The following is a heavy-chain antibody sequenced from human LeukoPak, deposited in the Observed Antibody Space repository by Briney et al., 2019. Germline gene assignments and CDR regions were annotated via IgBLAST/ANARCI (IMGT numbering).Heavy chain of an antibody. CDR1: GYSFTSYG. V-gene: IGHV1-18*01. Sequence: ASVKVSCKASGYSFTSYGFTWVRHAPGQGLEWMGWISGYNGNTIYAQKLQGRVTMTTDTSTSTAYMELRSLRSDDTAVYYCARDPDFRGAQIDYWGQGTLVTVSS. CDR2: ISGYNGNT. J-gene: IGHJ4*02. D-gene: IGHD3-10*01. CDR3: ARDPDFRGAQIDY.